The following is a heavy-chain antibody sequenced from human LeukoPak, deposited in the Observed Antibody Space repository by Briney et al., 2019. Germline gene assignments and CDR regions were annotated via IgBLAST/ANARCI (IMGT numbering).Heavy chain of an antibody. CDR2: ISWNSGSI. J-gene: IGHJ4*02. D-gene: IGHD1-26*01. CDR3: ASPSGSYGGY. V-gene: IGHV3-9*01. Sequence: GGSLRLSCAASGFTFDDYAMHWVRQAPGKGLEWVSGISWNSGSIGYADSVKGRFTISRDNAKNSLYLQMNSLRAEDTAVYYCASPSGSYGGYWGQGTLVTVSS. CDR1: GFTFDDYA.